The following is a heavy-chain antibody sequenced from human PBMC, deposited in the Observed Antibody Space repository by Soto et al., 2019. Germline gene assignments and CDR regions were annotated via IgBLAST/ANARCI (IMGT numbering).Heavy chain of an antibody. J-gene: IGHJ4*02. CDR3: ARAITIFGVVIEYYFDY. D-gene: IGHD3-3*01. V-gene: IGHV1-46*01. CDR2: INPSGGST. Sequence: ASVKVSCKASGYTFTSYYMHWVRQAPGQGLEWMGIINPSGGSTSYAQKFQARVTMTRDTATSTVYMELSSLRSEDTAVYYCARAITIFGVVIEYYFDYWGQGTLVTVSS. CDR1: GYTFTSYY.